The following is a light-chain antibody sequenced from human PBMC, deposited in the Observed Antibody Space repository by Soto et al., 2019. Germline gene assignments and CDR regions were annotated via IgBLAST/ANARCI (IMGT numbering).Light chain of an antibody. CDR2: RNN. V-gene: IGLV1-47*01. CDR3: AAWDDSVSGWV. CDR1: SSNIGNNY. J-gene: IGLJ3*02. Sequence: QSVLTQPPSASGTPGQRVTISCSGSSSNIGNNYVYWYQQVPGTAPKLLIYRNNQRPSGVPDRFSGSKSGTSASLAISGLRSEDETDYYCAAWDDSVSGWVFGGGTKVTVL.